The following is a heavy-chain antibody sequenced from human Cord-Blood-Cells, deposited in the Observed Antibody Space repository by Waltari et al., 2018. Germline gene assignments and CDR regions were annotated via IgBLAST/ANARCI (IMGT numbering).Heavy chain of an antibody. CDR2: INAGNGNT. CDR1: GYTFTSYA. CDR3: ARAKSGSYFYFQH. J-gene: IGHJ1*01. D-gene: IGHD1-26*01. V-gene: IGHV1-3*01. Sequence: QVQLVQSGAEVKKPGASVKVSCTDSGYTFTSYAMYWVRKAPGQRLEWMGWINAGNGNTKYSQKFQGRVTITRDTSASTAYMELSSLRSEDTAVYYCARAKSGSYFYFQHWGQGTLVTVSS.